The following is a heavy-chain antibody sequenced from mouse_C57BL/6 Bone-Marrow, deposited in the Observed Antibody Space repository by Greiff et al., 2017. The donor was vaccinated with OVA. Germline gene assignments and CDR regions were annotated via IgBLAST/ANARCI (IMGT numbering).Heavy chain of an antibody. D-gene: IGHD1-1*01. Sequence: QVQLKESGPGLVAPSQSLSITCTVSGFSLTSYGVSWVRQPPGKGLEWLGVIWGEGSTNYHSALISRLSISKDNSKSQVFIKLNRLQTDDTATYYCAKQGNYDYFDYWGQGTTLTVSS. CDR3: AKQGNYDYFDY. CDR2: IWGEGST. J-gene: IGHJ2*01. V-gene: IGHV2-3*01. CDR1: GFSLTSYG.